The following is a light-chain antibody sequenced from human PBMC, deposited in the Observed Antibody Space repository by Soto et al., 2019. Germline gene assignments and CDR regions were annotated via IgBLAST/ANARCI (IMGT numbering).Light chain of an antibody. J-gene: IGLJ3*02. Sequence: QSVLTQPPSASGSPGQSVTISCSGTSSDVGGYNYVSWYQQHPGKAPKVMIYEVNKRPSGVPDRFSGSKSGNTASLTVSGLQAEDEADYYCSSFAGINNLVFGGGTKLTVL. CDR3: SSFAGINNLV. V-gene: IGLV2-8*01. CDR1: SSDVGGYNY. CDR2: EVN.